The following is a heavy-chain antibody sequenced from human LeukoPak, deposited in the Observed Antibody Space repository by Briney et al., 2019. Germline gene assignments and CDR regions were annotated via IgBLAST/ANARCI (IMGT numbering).Heavy chain of an antibody. CDR1: GDSIRSYY. CDR3: ARSSGSGSRNYYYYPLDV. CDR2: IYYSGSA. Sequence: SETLSLTCTVSGDSIRSYYWSWIRQPPGKGLEWIGYIYYSGSANYSPSLKSRVTISLDTSKNQFSLNLTSVTAADTAVYYCARSSGSGSRNYYYYPLDVWGQGTTVTVSS. J-gene: IGHJ6*02. V-gene: IGHV4-59*01. D-gene: IGHD3-10*01.